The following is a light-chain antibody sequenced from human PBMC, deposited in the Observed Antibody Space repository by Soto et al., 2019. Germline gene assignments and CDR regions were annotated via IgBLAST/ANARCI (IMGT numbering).Light chain of an antibody. J-gene: IGLJ1*01. Sequence: QSALTRPASVSGSPGQSITISFTGASSDVGYYNLVSWYQQHPGKAPRFIIYNVSNRPSGVSHRFSGSKSGNTASLTISGLQAEYEADYYCSSYTGTNTLYVFGTGTKLTVL. CDR3: SSYTGTNTLYV. CDR2: NVS. CDR1: SSDVGYYNL. V-gene: IGLV2-14*02.